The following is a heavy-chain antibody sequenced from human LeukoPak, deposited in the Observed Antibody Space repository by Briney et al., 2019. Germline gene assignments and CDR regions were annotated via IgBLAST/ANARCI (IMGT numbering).Heavy chain of an antibody. V-gene: IGHV3-11*04. CDR1: RFTFSDYY. J-gene: IGHJ5*02. D-gene: IGHD2-2*01. Sequence: PGGSLRLSCAASRFTFSDYYMSWIRQAPGKGLEWVSSIGSRGSTIYYVDSVKGRFTISRDNAKNSLYLQMNSLRAEDTAVYYCARYYQYNWFDPWGQGTLVTVSS. CDR3: ARYYQYNWFDP. CDR2: IGSRGSTI.